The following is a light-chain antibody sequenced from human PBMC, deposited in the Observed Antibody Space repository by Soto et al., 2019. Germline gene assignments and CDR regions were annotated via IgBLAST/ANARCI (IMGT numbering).Light chain of an antibody. V-gene: IGKV3-20*01. Sequence: EIVLTQSPGTLSLSPGERASLSCRASQSVSSNYLAWYQQKSGQAPSLLIYDVSRKATGIPERFSGSGSGIDFTLIISRLEPEDFAVYYCQQYGSSPRTFGQGTKVEIK. CDR2: DVS. CDR1: QSVSSNY. CDR3: QQYGSSPRT. J-gene: IGKJ1*01.